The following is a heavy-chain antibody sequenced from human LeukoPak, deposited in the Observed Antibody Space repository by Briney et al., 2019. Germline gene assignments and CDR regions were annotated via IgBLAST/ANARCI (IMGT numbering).Heavy chain of an antibody. Sequence: GSLRLSCTASGFTFSSYAMSWIRQPPGKGLEWIGEINHSGSTNYNPSLKSRVTISVDTSKNQFSLKLSSVTAADTAVYYCARKIHPWGQGTLVTVSS. J-gene: IGHJ5*02. V-gene: IGHV4-34*01. CDR2: INHSGST. CDR3: ARKIHP. CDR1: GFTFSSYA.